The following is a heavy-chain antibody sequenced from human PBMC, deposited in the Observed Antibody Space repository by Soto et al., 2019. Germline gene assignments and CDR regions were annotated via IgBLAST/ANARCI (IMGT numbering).Heavy chain of an antibody. CDR3: ARDGRYYYGSGSYFNSDFDY. D-gene: IGHD3-10*01. V-gene: IGHV3-48*01. CDR2: ISSSSSTI. Sequence: EVQLVESGGGLVQPGGSLRLSCAASGLTFSSYSMNWVRQAPGKGLEWVSYISSSSSTIYYADSVKGRFTISRDNAKNSLYLQMNILRAEDTAVYYCARDGRYYYGSGSYFNSDFDYWGQGTLVTVSS. J-gene: IGHJ4*02. CDR1: GLTFSSYS.